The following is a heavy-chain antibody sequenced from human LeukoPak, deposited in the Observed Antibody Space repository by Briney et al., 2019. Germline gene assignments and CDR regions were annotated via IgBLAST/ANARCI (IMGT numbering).Heavy chain of an antibody. CDR2: IYYSGGT. J-gene: IGHJ4*02. Sequence: SETLSLTCTVSGGSISSGDYYWSWIRQPPGKGLEWIGYIYYSGGTYYNPSLKSRVTISVDTSKNQFSLKLSSVTAADTAVYYCARERVTWIQLEYYFDYWGQGTLVTVSS. CDR1: GGSISSGDYY. V-gene: IGHV4-30-4*01. CDR3: ARERVTWIQLEYYFDY. D-gene: IGHD5-18*01.